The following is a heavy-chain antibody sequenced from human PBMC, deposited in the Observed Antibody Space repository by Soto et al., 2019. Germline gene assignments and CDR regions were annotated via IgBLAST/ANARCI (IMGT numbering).Heavy chain of an antibody. Sequence: QLQLQESGPGLVKPSETLSLPCTVSGGSISSSDFYWGWLRQTPGKGLEFIGSMYYSGTTYYNPSLKSRVTISVDTSKNQFTLKLISVTAADTAVYYCAVVDSTGNWFDPWGEGALVTVSS. CDR2: MYYSGTT. CDR1: GGSISSSDFY. J-gene: IGHJ5*02. D-gene: IGHD6-25*01. V-gene: IGHV4-39*01. CDR3: AVVDSTGNWFDP.